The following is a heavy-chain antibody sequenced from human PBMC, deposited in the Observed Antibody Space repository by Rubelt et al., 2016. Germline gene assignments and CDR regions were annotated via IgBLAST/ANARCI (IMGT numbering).Heavy chain of an antibody. CDR2: ISAYNGDT. V-gene: IGHV1-18*01. Sequence: QVQLVQSGAEVKKPGASVKVSCKASGYSFITYAVNWVRQAPGQGLEWMGWISAYNGDTKYAHKLQGRVTLTTDTSTNTAYRELTNLKSDDTAVYYCGRAWDYGDRFPIDDWGQGTLVTVSS. J-gene: IGHJ4*02. D-gene: IGHD4-17*01. CDR1: GYSFITYA. CDR3: GRAWDYGDRFPIDD.